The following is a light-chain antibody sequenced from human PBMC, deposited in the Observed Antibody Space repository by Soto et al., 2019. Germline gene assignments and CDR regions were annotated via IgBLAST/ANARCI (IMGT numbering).Light chain of an antibody. CDR2: GAS. CDR1: QSVSSSY. CDR3: QQYGSSTT. Sequence: EIVLKQSPGTLSLSPGERATLSCRASQSVSSSYLAWYQQKPGQAPRLLIYGASSRATGNPDRFSGSGSGTNFTLTISSLEPEDVAMYYCQQYGSSTTFGGGTKVEIK. J-gene: IGKJ4*01. V-gene: IGKV3-20*01.